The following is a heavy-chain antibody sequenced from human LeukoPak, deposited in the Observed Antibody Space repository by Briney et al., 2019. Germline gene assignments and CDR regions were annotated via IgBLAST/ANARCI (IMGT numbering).Heavy chain of an antibody. J-gene: IGHJ4*02. D-gene: IGHD2-2*01. Sequence: PGGSLRLSCAASGFTFSSYAMHWVRQAPGKGLEWVAVISYDGSNKYYADSVKGRFTISRDNSKNTLYLQMNSLRAEGTAVYYCARRTIGVDYWGQGTLVTVSS. CDR1: GFTFSSYA. CDR2: ISYDGSNK. CDR3: ARRTIGVDY. V-gene: IGHV3-30-3*01.